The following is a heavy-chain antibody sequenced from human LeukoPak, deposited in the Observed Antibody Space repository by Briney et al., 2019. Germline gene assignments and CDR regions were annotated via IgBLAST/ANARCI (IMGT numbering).Heavy chain of an antibody. CDR3: AREHKDYDGDGYYYDN. D-gene: IGHD3-22*01. J-gene: IGHJ4*02. CDR1: GGSISNYY. CDR2: LYVGRNT. Sequence: ASETLSLTCTVSGGSISNYYWAWIRQPAVQGLEWIGRLYVGRNTDHNPSLKSRVTMSVDSSKNQFSLRLRSVTAADTAVYYCAREHKDYDGDGYYYDNWGQGTLVTVSS. V-gene: IGHV4-4*07.